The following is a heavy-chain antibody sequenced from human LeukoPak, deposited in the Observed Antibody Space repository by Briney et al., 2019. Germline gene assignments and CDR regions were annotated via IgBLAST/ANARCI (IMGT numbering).Heavy chain of an antibody. D-gene: IGHD2-15*01. CDR1: GYTFTGYY. J-gene: IGHJ6*03. Sequence: ASVKVSCKASGYTFTGYYMHWVRQAPGQGLEWMGWINPNSGGTNYAQKLQGRVTMTTDTSTSTAYMELRSLRSDDTAVYYCARGTCSGGSCYSSGYLNYYYYYMDVWGKGTTVTVSS. CDR2: INPNSGGT. CDR3: ARGTCSGGSCYSSGYLNYYYYYMDV. V-gene: IGHV1-2*02.